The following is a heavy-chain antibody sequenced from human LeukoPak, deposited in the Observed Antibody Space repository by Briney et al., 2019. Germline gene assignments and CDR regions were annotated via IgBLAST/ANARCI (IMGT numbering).Heavy chain of an antibody. V-gene: IGHV4-39*02. CDR1: GGSISSSGYY. D-gene: IGHD3-3*01. CDR2: FYYTGST. J-gene: IGHJ4*02. Sequence: PSETLSLTCIVSGGSISSSGYYWDWIRQPPGKGLEWIGNFYYTGSTYYNPSLKSRITISVDTSKNQFSLKLRSVTAADTAVYYCGRETDFGVVTNWGQGTLVTVSS. CDR3: GRETDFGVVTN.